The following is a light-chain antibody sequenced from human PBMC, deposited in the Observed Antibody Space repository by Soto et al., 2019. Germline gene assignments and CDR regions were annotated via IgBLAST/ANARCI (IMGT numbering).Light chain of an antibody. CDR3: QQYNSWPPYT. J-gene: IGKJ2*01. V-gene: IGKV3-15*01. CDR2: GAS. Sequence: EIGMTQSPAILSVSPGERATLSCRASQSVSSNLAWYQQQPGQAPRLLIYGASTRAAGIPARFSGSGSGTESTLTISSLQSEDFAVYYCQQYNSWPPYTFGQGTKLEI. CDR1: QSVSSN.